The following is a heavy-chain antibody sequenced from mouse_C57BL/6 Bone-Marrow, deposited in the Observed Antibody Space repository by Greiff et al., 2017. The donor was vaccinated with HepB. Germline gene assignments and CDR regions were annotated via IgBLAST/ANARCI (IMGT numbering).Heavy chain of an antibody. V-gene: IGHV1-26*01. CDR1: GYTFTDYY. CDR3: AREGTVAHFDY. D-gene: IGHD1-1*01. Sequence: EVQLQQSGPELVKPGASVKISCKASGYTFTDYYMNWVKQSHGKSLEWIGDINPNNGGTSYNQKFKGKATLTVDKSSRTAYMELRSLTSEDSAVYYCAREGTVAHFDYWGQGTTLTVSS. J-gene: IGHJ2*01. CDR2: INPNNGGT.